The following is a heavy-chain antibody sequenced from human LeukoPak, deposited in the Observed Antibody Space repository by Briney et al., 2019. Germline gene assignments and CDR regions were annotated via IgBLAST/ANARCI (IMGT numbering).Heavy chain of an antibody. J-gene: IGHJ3*02. Sequence: GGSLRLSCAASGFTFSSYWMSWVRQAPGKGLEWVANIKQDGSEKYFVDSVKGRFTISRDNAKNSLYLQMNSLRAEDTAVYYCARDSPPTVVTQVDAFDIWGQGTMVTVSS. CDR2: IKQDGSEK. V-gene: IGHV3-7*03. CDR1: GFTFSSYW. D-gene: IGHD4-23*01. CDR3: ARDSPPTVVTQVDAFDI.